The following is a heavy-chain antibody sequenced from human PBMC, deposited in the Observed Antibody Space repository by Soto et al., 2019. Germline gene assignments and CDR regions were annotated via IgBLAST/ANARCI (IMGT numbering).Heavy chain of an antibody. V-gene: IGHV3-33*01. D-gene: IGHD3-16*01. Sequence: QVQLVESGGGVLQPGTSLRLSCAASGFTFSQYGMHWVRQAPGKGLDWVAVIFCGGTEKYYADSVKGRFTISRDNPGNMVYLQMHSQSAEDTAVYFCVRAWGSLTLLYGLDIWGQGTMVVVSS. CDR3: VRAWGSLTLLYGLDI. CDR1: GFTFSQYG. CDR2: IFCGGTEK. J-gene: IGHJ3*02.